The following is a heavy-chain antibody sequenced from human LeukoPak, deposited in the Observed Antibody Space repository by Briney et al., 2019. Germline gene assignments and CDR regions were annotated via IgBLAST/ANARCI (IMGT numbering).Heavy chain of an antibody. CDR2: IIPIIGTA. CDR3: ATDVAGAFGTKALDS. Sequence: SVKVSCKASGGTFSSYTISWVRQAPGQGLEWMGGIIPIIGTAKYAQKFQDRVTITADDSTTASYMELSRLISEDTAVYYCATDVAGAFGTKALDSWGQGTLVTVSS. J-gene: IGHJ4*02. D-gene: IGHD3-3*02. CDR1: GGTFSSYT. V-gene: IGHV1-69*01.